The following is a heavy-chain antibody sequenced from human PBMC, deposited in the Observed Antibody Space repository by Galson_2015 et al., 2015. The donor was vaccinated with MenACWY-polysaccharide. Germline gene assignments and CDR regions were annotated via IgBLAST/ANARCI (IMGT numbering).Heavy chain of an antibody. CDR2: ISHDGNSE. Sequence: SLRLSCEASGFSFGTSHMHWVRQAPGRGLEWVAGISHDGNSEYYADSVKGRFTISRDNSKNMLYLQLNGLRTEDTAVYSCAKEDHSSGRAPTFDIWGQGTMVAVSS. CDR3: AKEDHSSGRAPTFDI. D-gene: IGHD3-22*01. V-gene: IGHV3-30*04. J-gene: IGHJ3*02. CDR1: GFSFGTSH.